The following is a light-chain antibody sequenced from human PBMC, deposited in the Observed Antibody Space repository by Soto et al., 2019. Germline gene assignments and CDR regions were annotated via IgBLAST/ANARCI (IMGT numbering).Light chain of an antibody. CDR1: QTVSSRY. CDR2: GAS. CDR3: QQYGRSPPFT. Sequence: EIVLTQSPGTLSLSPGERATLSCRASQTVSSRYLAWYQQKPGQAPRLLMYGASNRATGIPDRFSGSGSGTDFTLTISSLEPEDFAVYFCQQYGRSPPFTFGQGTKVDIK. J-gene: IGKJ2*01. V-gene: IGKV3-20*01.